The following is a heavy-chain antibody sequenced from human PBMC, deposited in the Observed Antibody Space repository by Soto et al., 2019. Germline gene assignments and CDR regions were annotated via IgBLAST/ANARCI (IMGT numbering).Heavy chain of an antibody. CDR1: GFTFSSYA. J-gene: IGHJ4*02. V-gene: IGHV3-23*01. CDR2: ISGSGGTA. Sequence: EVPLLESGGGSVQPGGSLTLSCAASGFTFSSYAMHWVRRPPGKGLEWVSSISGSGGTAYYADSVNGRFSISRDSLVNTLYLQMNSLRAENTAVYYCAKGLRQNGNVDYWGQGTLVTVSP. D-gene: IGHD1-1*01. CDR3: AKGLRQNGNVDY.